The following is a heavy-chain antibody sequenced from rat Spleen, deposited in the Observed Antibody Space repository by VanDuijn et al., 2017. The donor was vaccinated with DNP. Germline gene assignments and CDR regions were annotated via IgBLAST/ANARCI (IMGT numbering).Heavy chain of an antibody. CDR3: ARWPGYNPPYAMDV. D-gene: IGHD1-4*01. Sequence: EVQLQESGPGLVKPSQSLSLTCSVTGFSITSHYWGWIRKFPGNKMVYIGHISYSGSTHYNPSLKSRISITRDTSNNQFFLQLNSVTTEDTATYYCARWPGYNPPYAMDVWGQGTSVTVSS. CDR1: GFSITSHY. CDR2: ISYSGST. V-gene: IGHV3-1*01. J-gene: IGHJ4*01.